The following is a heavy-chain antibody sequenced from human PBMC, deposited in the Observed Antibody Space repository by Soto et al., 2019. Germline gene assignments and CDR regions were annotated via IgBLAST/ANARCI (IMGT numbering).Heavy chain of an antibody. J-gene: IGHJ1*01. Sequence: GGSLRLSCAASGFTFSSYGMHWVRQAPGKGLEWVAVISYDGSNKYYADSVKGRFTISRDNSKNTLYLQMNSLRAEDTAVYYCAKDHNYGDYGGYFQHWGQGTLVTVSS. CDR2: ISYDGSNK. CDR3: AKDHNYGDYGGYFQH. V-gene: IGHV3-30*18. D-gene: IGHD4-17*01. CDR1: GFTFSSYG.